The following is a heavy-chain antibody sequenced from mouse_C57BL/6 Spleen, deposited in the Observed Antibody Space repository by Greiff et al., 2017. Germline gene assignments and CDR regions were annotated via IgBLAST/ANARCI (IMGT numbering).Heavy chain of an antibody. D-gene: IGHD4-1*01. CDR2: ISSGGDYI. J-gene: IGHJ3*01. Sequence: EVKLVESGEGLVKPGGSLKLSCAASGFTFSSYAMSWVRQTPEKRLEWVAYISSGGDYIYYADTVKGRCTISRDNARNTLYLQMSSLKSEDTAMYYCTTGTEGAWFAYWGQGTLVTVSA. CDR3: TTGTEGAWFAY. V-gene: IGHV5-9-1*02. CDR1: GFTFSSYA.